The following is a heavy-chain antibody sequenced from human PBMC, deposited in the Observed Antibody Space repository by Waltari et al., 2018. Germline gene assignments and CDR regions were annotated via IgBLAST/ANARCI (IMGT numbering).Heavy chain of an antibody. CDR3: AGRSSGGIIYYYYGMDV. J-gene: IGHJ6*02. D-gene: IGHD2-15*01. V-gene: IGHV3-7*02. CDR1: GFTFSSYW. Sequence: EVQLVESGGGLVQPGGSLRLSCAASGFTFSSYWMSWVRQAPGKGLEWVANIKQDGSEKYYVDSVKGRFTISRDNAKNSLYLQMNSLRAEDTAVYYCAGRSSGGIIYYYYGMDVWGQGTTVTVSS. CDR2: IKQDGSEK.